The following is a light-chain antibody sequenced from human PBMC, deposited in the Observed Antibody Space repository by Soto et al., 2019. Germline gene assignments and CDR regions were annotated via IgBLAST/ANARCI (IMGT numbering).Light chain of an antibody. Sequence: QSVLTQPASVSGSPGQSITLSCTGTSSDVASYNLVSWYQQHPGKAPKLMIYEGSTRPSGVSNRFSGSKSGNTASLTISGLQADDEADYYCCSYAGSSLYVFGTGTKVTVL. J-gene: IGLJ1*01. CDR3: CSYAGSSLYV. CDR1: SSDVASYNL. V-gene: IGLV2-23*01. CDR2: EGS.